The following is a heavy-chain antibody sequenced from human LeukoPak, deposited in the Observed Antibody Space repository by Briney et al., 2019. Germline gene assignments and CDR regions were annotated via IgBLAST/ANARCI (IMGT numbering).Heavy chain of an antibody. V-gene: IGHV4-4*07. CDR2: IYTSGST. Sequence: SETLSLTCTVSGGSISSYYWSWIRQPAGKGLEWIGRIYTSGSTNYNPSLKSRVTMSVDTSKNQFSLKLSSVTAADTAVYYCARDHGSSSWTRRFDPWGQGTLVTVSS. J-gene: IGHJ5*02. CDR1: GGSISSYY. D-gene: IGHD6-13*01. CDR3: ARDHGSSSWTRRFDP.